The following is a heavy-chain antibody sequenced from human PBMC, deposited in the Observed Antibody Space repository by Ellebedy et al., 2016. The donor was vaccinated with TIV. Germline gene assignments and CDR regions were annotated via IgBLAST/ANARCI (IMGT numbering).Heavy chain of an antibody. CDR2: ITSNSDGGTA. V-gene: IGHV3-15*07. Sequence: GGSLRLSCAASGFTFNSYVMNWVRQAPGKGLEWVGRITSNSDGGTADYAAPAKGRFTISRDDSKKTVYLQMNSLKTEDTAVYYCATGVFVTTWDYWGQGALVTVSS. D-gene: IGHD4-17*01. CDR3: ATGVFVTTWDY. J-gene: IGHJ4*02. CDR1: GFTFNSYV.